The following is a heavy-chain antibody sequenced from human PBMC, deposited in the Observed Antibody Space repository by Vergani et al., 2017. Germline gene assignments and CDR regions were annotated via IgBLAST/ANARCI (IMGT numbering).Heavy chain of an antibody. D-gene: IGHD3-10*01. CDR1: GYTFTSYG. CDR3: AKRASLQAVLLWFGDWYFDL. Sequence: QVQLVQSGAEVKKPGASVKVSCKASGYTFTSYGISWVRQAPGQGLEWMGWISAYNGNTNYAQKLQGRVTMTTDTSTSKAYMELRSLRSDDTAVYYCAKRASLQAVLLWFGDWYFDLWGRGTLVTVSS. J-gene: IGHJ2*01. V-gene: IGHV1-18*01. CDR2: ISAYNGNT.